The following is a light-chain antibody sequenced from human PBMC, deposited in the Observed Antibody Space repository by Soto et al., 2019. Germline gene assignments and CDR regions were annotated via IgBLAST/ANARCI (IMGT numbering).Light chain of an antibody. CDR2: DVR. Sequence: QSPLTQPASVSGSPGQSITISCTGTSSDVGGYNYVSWYQQHPGKAPKLMIYDVRNRPSGVSNRFSGSKSGNAASLTISGLQADASGDSYCSSYSSRNTHVFGPGTKLTVL. CDR3: SSYSSRNTHV. V-gene: IGLV2-14*03. CDR1: SSDVGGYNY. J-gene: IGLJ1*01.